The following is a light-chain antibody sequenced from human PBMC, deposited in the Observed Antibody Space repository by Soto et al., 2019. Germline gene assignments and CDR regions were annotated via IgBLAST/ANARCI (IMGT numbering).Light chain of an antibody. J-gene: IGLJ1*01. Sequence: QSALTQPPSASGSPGQSVTISCTGTSSDIGTYDYASWHQHLPDKAPKLIIYEVSKRPSGVPDRFSGSKSGNTASLTVSGLQAEDEGDYYCCSYGGGNNFYVFGTGTKV. CDR2: EVS. CDR3: CSYGGGNNFYV. CDR1: SSDIGTYDY. V-gene: IGLV2-8*01.